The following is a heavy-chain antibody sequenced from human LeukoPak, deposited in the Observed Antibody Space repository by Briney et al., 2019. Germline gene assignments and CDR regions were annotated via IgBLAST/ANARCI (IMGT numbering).Heavy chain of an antibody. CDR3: ARAYSSSWYVDWFDP. Sequence: PGGSLRLSCAASGFTFDDYGMSWVRQAPGKGLEWVSGINWNGGSTGYADSVKGRFTISRDNAKNSLYLQMNSLRAEDTALYYCARAYSSSWYVDWFDPRGQGTLVTVSS. V-gene: IGHV3-20*04. J-gene: IGHJ5*02. CDR2: INWNGGST. D-gene: IGHD6-13*01. CDR1: GFTFDDYG.